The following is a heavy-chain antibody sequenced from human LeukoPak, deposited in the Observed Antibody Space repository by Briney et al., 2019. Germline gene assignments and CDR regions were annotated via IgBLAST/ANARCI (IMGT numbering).Heavy chain of an antibody. J-gene: IGHJ5*02. V-gene: IGHV6-1*01. Sequence: SQTRSLTCAISGDSVSSNSASWNWLRQSPSRGLEWLGRTYYRSKWSNDYAPSVKSRITIRPDTSRNQFSLQLNSVTPEDTAVYYCARDRDSDYEWGPFDPWGQGTLVTVSS. D-gene: IGHD4-11*01. CDR3: ARDRDSDYEWGPFDP. CDR1: GDSVSSNSAS. CDR2: TYYRSKWSN.